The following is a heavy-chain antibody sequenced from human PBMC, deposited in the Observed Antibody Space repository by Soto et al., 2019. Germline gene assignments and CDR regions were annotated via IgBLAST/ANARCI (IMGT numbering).Heavy chain of an antibody. Sequence: PMRLSSTASGFTVSNNYGTWIRQAPGKRLEWVSAIYSGSSTYYADSVKGRFTISRDNSKNTLYLQMNSLRAEDTAVYYCARRSIYYGIELWGQGTSVTVSS. CDR3: ARRSIYYGIEL. D-gene: IGHD6-6*01. J-gene: IGHJ6*02. CDR1: GFTVSNNY. V-gene: IGHV3-53*01. CDR2: IYSGSST.